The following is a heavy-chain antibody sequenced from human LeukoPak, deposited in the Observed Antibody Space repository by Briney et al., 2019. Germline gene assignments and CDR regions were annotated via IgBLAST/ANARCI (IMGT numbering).Heavy chain of an antibody. CDR1: GGTFSSYA. D-gene: IGHD2-15*01. Sequence: SVKVSCKAFGGTFSSYAISWVRQAPGQGLEWMGRIIPIFGTANYAQKFQGRVTITTDESTSTAYMELSSLRSEDTAVYYCAASDGVAAGMRLFDYWGPGTLVTVSS. V-gene: IGHV1-69*05. J-gene: IGHJ4*02. CDR2: IIPIFGTA. CDR3: AASDGVAAGMRLFDY.